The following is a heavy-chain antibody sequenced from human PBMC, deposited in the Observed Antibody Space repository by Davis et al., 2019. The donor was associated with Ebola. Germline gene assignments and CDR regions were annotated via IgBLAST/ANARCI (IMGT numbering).Heavy chain of an antibody. V-gene: IGHV3-30*18. CDR1: GFTFSSYA. CDR2: ILYDGSNK. J-gene: IGHJ6*04. CDR3: AKSGLSFGVVKYHYGMDV. Sequence: GGSLRLSCAASGFTFSSYAMHWVRQAPGKGLEWVAVILYDGSNKYYADSVKGRFTISRDNSKKTLYLQMNSLRAEDTAVYYCAKSGLSFGVVKYHYGMDVWGKGTTVTVSS. D-gene: IGHD3-3*01.